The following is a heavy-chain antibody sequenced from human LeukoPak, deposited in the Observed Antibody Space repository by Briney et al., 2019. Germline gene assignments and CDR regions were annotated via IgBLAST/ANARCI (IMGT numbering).Heavy chain of an antibody. V-gene: IGHV4-59*12. CDR2: IYHSGST. CDR3: ARGTGEQQLVGTPFDY. J-gene: IGHJ4*02. D-gene: IGHD6-13*01. Sequence: SETLSLTCTVSGGSISSYYWSWIRQPPGKGLEWIGYIYHSGSTYYNPSLKSRVTISVDRSKNQFSLKLSSVTAADTAVYYCARGTGEQQLVGTPFDYWGQGTLVTVSS. CDR1: GGSISSYY.